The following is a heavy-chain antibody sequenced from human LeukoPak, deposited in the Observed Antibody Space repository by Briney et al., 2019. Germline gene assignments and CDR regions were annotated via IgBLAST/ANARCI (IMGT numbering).Heavy chain of an antibody. CDR2: LYSDGNT. D-gene: IGHD1-14*01. Sequence: GGSLRLSCAASGFTVITNDMTWVRQDPGKGLKWVSVLYSDGNTKYADSVQGRFTISRDNSKNTLYLEMNSLSPDDTAVYYCARGVEPLAANTLAYWGQGTLVTVSS. CDR1: GFTVITND. J-gene: IGHJ4*02. CDR3: ARGVEPLAANTLAY. V-gene: IGHV3-53*01.